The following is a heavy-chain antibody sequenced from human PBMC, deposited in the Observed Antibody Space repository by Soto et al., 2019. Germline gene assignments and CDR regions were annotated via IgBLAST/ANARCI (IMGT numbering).Heavy chain of an antibody. D-gene: IGHD2-21*02. V-gene: IGHV1-69*13. CDR1: GGTFSSYA. J-gene: IGHJ6*02. CDR2: IIPIFGTA. Sequence: SVKVSCKASGGTFSSYAISWVRQAPGQGLEWMGGIIPIFGTANYAQKFQGRVTITADESTSTAYMELSSLRSEDTAVYYCARGARNEDTYCGGDCYSIYYYYYGMDVWGQGTTVTVSS. CDR3: ARGARNEDTYCGGDCYSIYYYYYGMDV.